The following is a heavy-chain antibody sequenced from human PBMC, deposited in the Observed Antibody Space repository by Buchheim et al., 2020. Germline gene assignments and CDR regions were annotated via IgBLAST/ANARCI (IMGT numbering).Heavy chain of an antibody. CDR1: GGSISRYY. CDR2: IYYSGST. J-gene: IGHJ5*02. V-gene: IGHV4-59*01. Sequence: QVQLQESGPGLVKPSETLSLTCTVSGGSISRYYWSWIRQPPGKGLEWIGYIYYSGSTSYNPSLKSRVTISVDTSKNQFSLKLTSMTAADTAVYYCARDAPLYSSGWYVEDNNWFDPWGQGTL. CDR3: ARDAPLYSSGWYVEDNNWFDP. D-gene: IGHD6-19*01.